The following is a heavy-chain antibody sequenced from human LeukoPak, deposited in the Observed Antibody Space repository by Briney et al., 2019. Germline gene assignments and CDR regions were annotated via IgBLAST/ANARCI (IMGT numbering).Heavy chain of an antibody. V-gene: IGHV4-61*02. CDR2: IYTSGST. J-gene: IGHJ3*02. CDR1: GRSISSGSYY. D-gene: IGHD2-8*01. Sequence: SETLSLTCTVSGRSISSGSYYWSWIRQPAGKGLEWIGRIYTSGSTNYNPSLKSRLPISVHTSKNPFSLTPGSVTAAATAVYYCAREAACTNGVCYTHAFDIWGQGTMVTVSS. CDR3: AREAACTNGVCYTHAFDI.